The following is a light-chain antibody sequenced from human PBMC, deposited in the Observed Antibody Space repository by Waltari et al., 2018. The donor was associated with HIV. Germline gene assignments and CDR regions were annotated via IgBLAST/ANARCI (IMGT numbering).Light chain of an antibody. CDR2: EAF. V-gene: IGKV1-5*03. Sequence: DIEMTQSPSTLSESIGDRVTITCRASQSISNWLAWYQHRPGKAPKLLIYEAFTLQAGVPSRFSGSSSGTEFTLTISSLQPDDFATYYCQHYDSYPWTFGQGTNVDMK. CDR1: QSISNW. CDR3: QHYDSYPWT. J-gene: IGKJ1*01.